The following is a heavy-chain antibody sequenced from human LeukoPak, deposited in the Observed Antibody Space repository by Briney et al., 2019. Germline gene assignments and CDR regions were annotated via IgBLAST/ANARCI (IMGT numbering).Heavy chain of an antibody. V-gene: IGHV3-53*01. Sequence: PGGSLRLSCAASGFTVSSNYMSWVRQAPGKGLEWVSVIYSGGSTYYADSVKGRFTISRDNSKNTLYLQMNSLRAEDTAVYYCARDSTAAAGPLRYGMDVWGQGTTVTVSS. CDR2: IYSGGST. CDR1: GFTVSSNY. J-gene: IGHJ6*02. D-gene: IGHD6-13*01. CDR3: ARDSTAAAGPLRYGMDV.